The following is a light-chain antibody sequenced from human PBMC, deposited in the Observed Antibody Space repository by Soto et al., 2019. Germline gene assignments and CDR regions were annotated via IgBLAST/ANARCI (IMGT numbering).Light chain of an antibody. CDR2: GAS. CDR3: QQYGSPLT. V-gene: IGKV3-20*01. Sequence: IVMTPSQSKLSVSPGERATLSCRASQSFSSSYLAWYQQKPGQTPRLLIYGASNRATGIPDRFSGSGSGTDFTLTISRLEPEDFAEYYCQQYGSPLTFGGGTKVDIK. J-gene: IGKJ4*01. CDR1: QSFSSSY.